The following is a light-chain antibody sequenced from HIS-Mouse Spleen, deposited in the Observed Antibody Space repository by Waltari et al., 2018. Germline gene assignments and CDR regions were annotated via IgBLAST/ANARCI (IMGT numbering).Light chain of an antibody. Sequence: SYELTQPPSASVSPGQTASITCSGDKSGDKYACWYQQKPGQSPVLVIYQDSKRPSGIPERFSGSNSGNTATLTISGTQAMDEADYYCQAWDSSTDVVFGGGTKLTVL. CDR2: QDS. J-gene: IGLJ2*01. CDR1: KSGDKY. CDR3: QAWDSSTDVV. V-gene: IGLV3-1*01.